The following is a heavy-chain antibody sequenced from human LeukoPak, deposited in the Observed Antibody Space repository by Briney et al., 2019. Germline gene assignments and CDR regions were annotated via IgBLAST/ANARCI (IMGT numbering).Heavy chain of an antibody. CDR1: GGSFSGYY. D-gene: IGHD5-18*01. J-gene: IGHJ4*02. V-gene: IGHV4-34*01. Sequence: SETLSLTCAVYGGSFSGYYWSWIRQPPGKGLEWIGEINHSGSTNYNPSLKSRVTISVDTSKNQFSLKLSSVTAADTAVYYCARGDKQLWYLGYWGQGTLVTVSS. CDR2: INHSGST. CDR3: ARGDKQLWYLGY.